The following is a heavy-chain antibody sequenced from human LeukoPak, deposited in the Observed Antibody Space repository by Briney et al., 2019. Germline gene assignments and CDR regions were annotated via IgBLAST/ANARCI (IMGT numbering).Heavy chain of an antibody. CDR2: IYHSGST. D-gene: IGHD5-24*01. Sequence: MPSETLSLTCTVSGYSISSGHYWGWIRQPPGKGLEWIGSIYHSGSTYYNPSLKSRVTISVDTSKNQFSLKLNSVTAADTAIYYCARSERWPNFYFDYWGQGTLVTVSS. CDR3: ARSERWPNFYFDY. CDR1: GYSISSGHY. J-gene: IGHJ4*02. V-gene: IGHV4-38-2*02.